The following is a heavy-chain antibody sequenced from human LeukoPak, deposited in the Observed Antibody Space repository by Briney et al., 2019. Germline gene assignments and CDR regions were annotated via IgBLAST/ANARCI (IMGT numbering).Heavy chain of an antibody. D-gene: IGHD3-10*01. CDR3: ARESGLWFGELSDY. V-gene: IGHV3-7*03. CDR1: GFTFSSYW. J-gene: IGHJ4*02. Sequence: PGGSLRLSCAASGFTFSSYWMSWVRQAPGKGLEWVANIKQDGSEKYYVDSVKGRFTISRDNAKNSLYLQMNSLRAEDTAVYYCARESGLWFGELSDYWGQGTLVTVSS. CDR2: IKQDGSEK.